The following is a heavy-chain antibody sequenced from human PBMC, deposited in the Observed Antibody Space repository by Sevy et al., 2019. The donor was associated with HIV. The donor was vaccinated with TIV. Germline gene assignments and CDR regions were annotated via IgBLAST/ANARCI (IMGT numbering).Heavy chain of an antibody. CDR3: ARGSSLTMIDI. J-gene: IGHJ3*02. V-gene: IGHV4-38-2*01. D-gene: IGHD3-22*01. CDR2: LYHSGST. CDR1: GCSISSGYY. Sequence: SETLSLTCAVSGCSISSGYYWGWIRQPPGKGLEWIGSLYHSGSTYYNPSLKSRVTISVDTSKNQFSLKLSSVTAADTAVYYCARGSSLTMIDIWRQGTMVTVSS.